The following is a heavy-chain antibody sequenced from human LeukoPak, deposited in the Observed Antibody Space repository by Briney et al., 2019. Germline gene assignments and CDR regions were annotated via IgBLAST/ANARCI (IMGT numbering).Heavy chain of an antibody. CDR2: ISAYNGNT. J-gene: IGHJ4*02. CDR3: ARDNPSIAVAGRAWYYFDY. D-gene: IGHD6-19*01. Sequence: GASVKVSCKASGYTFTSYGISWVRQAPGQGLEWMGWISAYNGNTNYAQKLQGRVTMTTDTSTSTAYMELRSLRSDDTAVYYCARDNPSIAVAGRAWYYFDYWGQGTLVTVSS. CDR1: GYTFTSYG. V-gene: IGHV1-18*01.